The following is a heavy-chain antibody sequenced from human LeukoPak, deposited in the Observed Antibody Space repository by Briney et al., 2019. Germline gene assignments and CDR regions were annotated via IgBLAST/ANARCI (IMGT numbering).Heavy chain of an antibody. CDR1: GYSISSGYY. Sequence: PSETLSLTCTVSGYSISSGYYWGWIRQPPGKGLEWIGSIYHSGSTYYNPSLKSRVTISVDKSKNQFSLKLSSVTAADTAVYYCARTEAVAGTIDYWGQGTLVTVSS. V-gene: IGHV4-38-2*02. D-gene: IGHD6-19*01. CDR3: ARTEAVAGTIDY. CDR2: IYHSGST. J-gene: IGHJ4*02.